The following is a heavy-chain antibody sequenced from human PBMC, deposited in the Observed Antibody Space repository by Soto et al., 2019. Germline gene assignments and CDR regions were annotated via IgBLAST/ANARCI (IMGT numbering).Heavy chain of an antibody. CDR2: INSDGSST. Sequence: GGSLRLSCAASGFTFSSYWMHWVRQAPGKGLVWVSRINSDGSSTSYADSVKGRFTISRDNAKNTLYLQMNSLRAEDTAVYFCARDLTRDGSSSLYFYYYYGMDVWGQGTTVTVSS. J-gene: IGHJ6*02. CDR1: GFTFSSYW. CDR3: ARDLTRDGSSSLYFYYYYGMDV. D-gene: IGHD6-6*01. V-gene: IGHV3-74*01.